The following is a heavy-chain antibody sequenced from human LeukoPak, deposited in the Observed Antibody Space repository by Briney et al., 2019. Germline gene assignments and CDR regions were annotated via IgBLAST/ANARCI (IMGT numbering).Heavy chain of an antibody. Sequence: ASVKVYCKASGYTFTGYYMHWVRQAPGQGLEWMGWINPNSGGTNYAQKFQGRVTMTRDTSISTAYMELSRLRSDDTAVYYCARAYATIFGVVSNWFDPWGQGTLVTVSS. D-gene: IGHD3-3*01. CDR3: ARAYATIFGVVSNWFDP. CDR1: GYTFTGYY. V-gene: IGHV1-2*02. CDR2: INPNSGGT. J-gene: IGHJ5*02.